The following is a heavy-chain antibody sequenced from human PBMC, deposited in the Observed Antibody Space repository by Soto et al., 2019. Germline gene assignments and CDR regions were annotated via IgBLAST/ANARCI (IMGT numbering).Heavy chain of an antibody. J-gene: IGHJ4*02. CDR1: GFTFGNAW. Sequence: GGSLRLSCAASGFTFGNAWMSWVRQAPGKGLEWVGRIKSKTDGGTTDYAAPVKGRFTISRDDSKNTLYLQMNSLKTEDTAVYYCTTETTYYYDSSGYYYFDYWGQGTLVTVSS. D-gene: IGHD3-22*01. CDR3: TTETTYYYDSSGYYYFDY. V-gene: IGHV3-15*01. CDR2: IKSKTDGGTT.